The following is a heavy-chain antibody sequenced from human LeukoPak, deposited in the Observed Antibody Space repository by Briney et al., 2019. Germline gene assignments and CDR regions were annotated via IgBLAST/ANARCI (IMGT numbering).Heavy chain of an antibody. J-gene: IGHJ4*02. CDR2: FDPEDGET. CDR1: GYTFTSYG. Sequence: ASVKVSCKASGYTFTSYGISWVRQAPGKGLEWMGGFDPEDGETIYAQKFQGRVTMTEDTSTDTAYMELSSLRSEDTAVYYCAPRMAARPGYSDWGQGTLVTVSS. D-gene: IGHD6-6*01. CDR3: APRMAARPGYSD. V-gene: IGHV1-24*01.